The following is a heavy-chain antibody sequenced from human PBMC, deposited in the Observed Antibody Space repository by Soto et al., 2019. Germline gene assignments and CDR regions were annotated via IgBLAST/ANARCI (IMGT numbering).Heavy chain of an antibody. D-gene: IGHD3-10*01. CDR1: GYTFTSYG. J-gene: IGHJ3*02. CDR2: ISAYNGNT. V-gene: IGHV1-18*01. Sequence: QVPLVQSGAEVKKPGASVKVSCKASGYTFTSYGISWVRQAPGQGLEWMGWISAYNGNTNYAQKLQGRVTMTTDTSTSTAYMELRSLRSDDTAVYYCASSADEVITMVRDPDAFDIWGQGTMVTVSS. CDR3: ASSADEVITMVRDPDAFDI.